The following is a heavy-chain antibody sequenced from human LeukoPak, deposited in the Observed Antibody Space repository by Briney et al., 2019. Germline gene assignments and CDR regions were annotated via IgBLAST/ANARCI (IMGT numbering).Heavy chain of an antibody. CDR3: ARAAPDGAFDI. J-gene: IGHJ3*02. Sequence: PSQTLSLTCTVSGGSISSGGYYWSWIRQPPGKGLEWIGYIYHSGSTYYNPSLKSRVTISVDRSKNQFSLKLSSVTAADTAVYYCARAAPDGAFDIWGQGTMVTVSS. CDR1: GGSISSGGYY. D-gene: IGHD5-24*01. CDR2: IYHSGST. V-gene: IGHV4-30-2*01.